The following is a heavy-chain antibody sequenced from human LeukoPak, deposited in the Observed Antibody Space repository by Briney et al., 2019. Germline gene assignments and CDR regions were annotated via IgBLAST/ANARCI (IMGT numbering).Heavy chain of an antibody. J-gene: IGHJ6*03. D-gene: IGHD6-25*01. CDR1: GFTFTDYS. V-gene: IGHV3-21*06. Sequence: GGSLRLSCAPSGFTFTDYSMNWVRQAPGKGLEWVASISTVSTYTFYADSVKGRFSISRDNVRNLLYLQMSSLGAEDTAVYYCARDGSGFYLYNYMDVWGEGTTVTVSS. CDR3: ARDGSGFYLYNYMDV. CDR2: ISTVSTYT.